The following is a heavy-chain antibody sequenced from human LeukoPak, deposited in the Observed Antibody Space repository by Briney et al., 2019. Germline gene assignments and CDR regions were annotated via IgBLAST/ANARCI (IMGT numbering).Heavy chain of an antibody. CDR3: AKSSLVTPYDY. CDR1: GFTVSSNY. D-gene: IGHD2-15*01. J-gene: IGHJ4*02. V-gene: IGHV3-23*01. CDR2: ISGTGGST. Sequence: GGSLRLSCAASGFTVSSNYMSWVRQAPGKGLEWVSLISGTGGSTYYADSVKGRFTISRDNSKNTLDLQMNSLRAEDTAVYYCAKSSLVTPYDYWGQGTLVSVSS.